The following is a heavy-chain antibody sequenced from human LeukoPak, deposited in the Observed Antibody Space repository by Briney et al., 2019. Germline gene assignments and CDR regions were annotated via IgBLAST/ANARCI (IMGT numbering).Heavy chain of an antibody. V-gene: IGHV4-59*08. CDR2: IYYSGST. J-gene: IGHJ5*01. CDR1: GGSISSYY. Sequence: SETLSLTCTVSGGSISSYYWSWIRQPPGKGLEWIGYIYYSGSTNYNPSLESRVTISVDTSKNQFSLKLSSVTAADTAVYYCARGYSSGWYAFWGQGTLVTVSS. CDR3: ARGYSSGWYAF. D-gene: IGHD6-19*01.